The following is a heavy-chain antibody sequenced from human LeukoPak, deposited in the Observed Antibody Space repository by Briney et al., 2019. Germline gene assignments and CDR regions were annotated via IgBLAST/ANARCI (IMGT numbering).Heavy chain of an antibody. CDR2: IYYSGST. J-gene: IGHJ5*02. Sequence: SETLSLTCTVSGASITSYHWSWIRQSPGKGLQWIGYIYYSGSTNYNPSLKSRVTISVDTSKNQCSLKLSSVTAADTAVYYCARTLEALTPNWFDPWGQGTLVTVTS. CDR3: ARTLEALTPNWFDP. V-gene: IGHV4-59*01. D-gene: IGHD1-14*01. CDR1: GASITSYH.